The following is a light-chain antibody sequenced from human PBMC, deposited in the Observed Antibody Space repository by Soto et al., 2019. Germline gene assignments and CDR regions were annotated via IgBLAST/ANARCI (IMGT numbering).Light chain of an antibody. CDR3: QQYSKGIM. Sequence: EIVLTQSPGTLSLSPGERVTLSCRASESVFANYVAWFQKKPGQPPRLLIYGASSRATGIPDRFSGTGSGTDFTLTISRLESEDFAVYYCQQYSKGIMFGQGTRLEIK. CDR2: GAS. J-gene: IGKJ5*01. CDR1: ESVFANY. V-gene: IGKV3-20*01.